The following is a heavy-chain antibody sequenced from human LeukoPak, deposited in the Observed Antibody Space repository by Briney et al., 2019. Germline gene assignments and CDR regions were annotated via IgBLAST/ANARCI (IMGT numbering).Heavy chain of an antibody. CDR1: GYSFTDHY. J-gene: IGHJ4*02. V-gene: IGHV1-2*02. Sequence: ASVKVSCETSGYSFTDHYMHWVRKAPGQGLECLGWINPDSGATVYAQRFQGRITMTRDTSSRTVYMELSRLRSDDTAIYYCARVLGTRGFVYWGQGTLVTVSS. CDR2: INPDSGAT. D-gene: IGHD5-12*01. CDR3: ARVLGTRGFVY.